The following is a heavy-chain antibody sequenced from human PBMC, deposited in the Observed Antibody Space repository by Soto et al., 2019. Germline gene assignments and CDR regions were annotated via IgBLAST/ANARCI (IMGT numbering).Heavy chain of an antibody. CDR1: RFTFSSYG. CDR2: ISYDGSNK. CDR3: AKDPLRFLEWLLSSYYYYGMDV. Sequence: PGGSLRLSCAASRFTFSSYGMHWVRQAPGKGLEWVAVISYDGSNKYYADSVKGRFTISRDNSKNTLYLQMNSLRAEDTAVYYCAKDPLRFLEWLLSSYYYYGMDVWGQGTTVTVSS. J-gene: IGHJ6*02. D-gene: IGHD3-3*01. V-gene: IGHV3-30*18.